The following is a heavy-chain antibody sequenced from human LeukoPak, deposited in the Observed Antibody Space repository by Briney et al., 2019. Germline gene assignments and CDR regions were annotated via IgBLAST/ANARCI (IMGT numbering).Heavy chain of an antibody. CDR1: GYTFTSYG. CDR3: ASGSGSTVTTFLSY. Sequence: ASVKVSCKASGYTFTSYGISWVRQAPGQGPEWMGWISAYNGNTNYAQKLQGRVTMTTDTSTSTAYMELRSLRSDDTAVYYCASGSGSTVTTFLSYWGQGTLVTVSS. V-gene: IGHV1-18*01. J-gene: IGHJ4*02. D-gene: IGHD4-17*01. CDR2: ISAYNGNT.